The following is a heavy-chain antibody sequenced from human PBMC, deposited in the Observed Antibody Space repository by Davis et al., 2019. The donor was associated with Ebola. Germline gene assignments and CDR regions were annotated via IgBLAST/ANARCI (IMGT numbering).Heavy chain of an antibody. CDR2: ISGSGGTT. CDR1: GFTFSRYA. Sequence: GESLKISCAASGFTFSRYAMTWVRQAPGRGLEWVATISGSGGTTYYADSVKGRFTISRDNSTNTLYLQMNSLKTEDTAVYYCTTDQDSSSWSYYYYYYMDVWGKGTTVTVSS. D-gene: IGHD6-13*01. V-gene: IGHV3-23*01. J-gene: IGHJ6*03. CDR3: TTDQDSSSWSYYYYYYMDV.